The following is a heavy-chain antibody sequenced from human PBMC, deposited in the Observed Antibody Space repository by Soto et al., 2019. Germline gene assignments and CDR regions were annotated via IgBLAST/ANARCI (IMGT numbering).Heavy chain of an antibody. CDR1: GGSISSYY. J-gene: IGHJ4*02. CDR2: IYYSGST. CDR3: ARAVVRDQSFDY. Sequence: PSETLSLTCTVSGGSISSYYWSWIRQPPGKGLEWIGYIYYSGSTNYNPSLKSRVTISVDTSKNQFSLKLSSVTAADTAVYYCARAVVRDQSFDYWGQGTLVTVSS. V-gene: IGHV4-59*01. D-gene: IGHD3-10*01.